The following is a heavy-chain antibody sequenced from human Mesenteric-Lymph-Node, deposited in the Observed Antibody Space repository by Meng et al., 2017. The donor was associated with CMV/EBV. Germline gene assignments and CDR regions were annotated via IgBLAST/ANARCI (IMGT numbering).Heavy chain of an antibody. D-gene: IGHD4-11*01. Sequence: LSCAASGFIFSDYYMNWIRQAPGKGLECISYISSSGSSIYYADSVKGRFTISRDNAKNSLYLQMNSLRAEDTAVYYCARDGRDSNPDYWGQGTLVTVSS. CDR1: GFIFSDYY. V-gene: IGHV3-11*04. CDR2: ISSSGSSI. J-gene: IGHJ4*02. CDR3: ARDGRDSNPDY.